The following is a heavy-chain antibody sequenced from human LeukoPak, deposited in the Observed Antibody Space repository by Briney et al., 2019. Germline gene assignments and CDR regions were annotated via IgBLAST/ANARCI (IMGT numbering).Heavy chain of an antibody. CDR1: GFTVSTNY. CDR3: AGSFHTVVTPYFDY. CDR2: IYRSGST. D-gene: IGHD4-23*01. J-gene: IGHJ4*02. Sequence: PGGSLRLSCAASGFTVSTNYVSWVRQAPGKGLEWVSVIYRSGSTYYADSVKGRFTISRDNSKNTLYLQMNSLRAEDTAVYYCAGSFHTVVTPYFDYWGQGTLVTVSS. V-gene: IGHV3-53*01.